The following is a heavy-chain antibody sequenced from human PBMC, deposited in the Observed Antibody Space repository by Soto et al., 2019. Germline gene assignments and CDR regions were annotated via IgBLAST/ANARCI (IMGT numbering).Heavy chain of an antibody. J-gene: IGHJ4*02. CDR2: ISENGNDK. V-gene: IGHV3-30*18. CDR1: GFTFNRNG. D-gene: IGHD6-13*01. CDR3: AKDRRVSWTFDS. Sequence: PGGSLRLSCPASGFTFNRNGMHWVRQAPGKGLEWVAVISENGNDKYYGDSVKGRFTISRDDSKNTLYLQMDSLRAEDTAVYYCAKDRRVSWTFDSWGQGTLVTVSS.